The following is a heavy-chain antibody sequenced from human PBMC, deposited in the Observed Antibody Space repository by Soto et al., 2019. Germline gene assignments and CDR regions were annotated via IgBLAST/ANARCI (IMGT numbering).Heavy chain of an antibody. J-gene: IGHJ6*02. CDR1: GFTFSSYA. CDR3: ARDTRLRYFDWLHYYYGMDV. Sequence: PGGSLRLSCAASGFTFSSYAMHWVRQAPGKGLEWVAVISYDGSNKYYADSVKGRFTISRDNSKNTLYLQMNSLRAEDTAVYYCARDTRLRYFDWLHYYYGMDVWGQGTTVTVS. V-gene: IGHV3-30-3*01. CDR2: ISYDGSNK. D-gene: IGHD3-9*01.